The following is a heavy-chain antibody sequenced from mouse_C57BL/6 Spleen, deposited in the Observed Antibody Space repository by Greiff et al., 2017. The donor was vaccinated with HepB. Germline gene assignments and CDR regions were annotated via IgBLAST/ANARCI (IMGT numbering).Heavy chain of an antibody. CDR2: IDPSDSET. D-gene: IGHD1-1*01. CDR3: ARRYGSTNYFDY. CDR1: GYTFTSYW. V-gene: IGHV1-52*01. J-gene: IGHJ2*01. Sequence: QVQLQQSGAELVRPGSSVKLSCKASGYTFTSYWMHWVKQRPIQGLEWIGNIDPSDSETHYNQKFKDKATLTVDKSSSTAYMQLSSLTSEDSAVYYCARRYGSTNYFDYWGQGTTLTVSS.